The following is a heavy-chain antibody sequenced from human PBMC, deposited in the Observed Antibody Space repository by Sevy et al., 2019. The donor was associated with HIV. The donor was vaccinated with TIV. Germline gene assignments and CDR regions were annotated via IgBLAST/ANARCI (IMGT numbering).Heavy chain of an antibody. CDR3: ARDSPGYDAYDY. J-gene: IGHJ4*02. Sequence: GGSLRLSCAASGFTFSGYWMTWVRQAPGKGLEWVANIKEDGSAEYYVDSVKGRFTISRDNAKNSLFLQLNSLRVEDTAMYYCARDSPGYDAYDYLGQGTLVTVSS. CDR1: GFTFSGYW. D-gene: IGHD3-22*01. V-gene: IGHV3-7*01. CDR2: IKEDGSAE.